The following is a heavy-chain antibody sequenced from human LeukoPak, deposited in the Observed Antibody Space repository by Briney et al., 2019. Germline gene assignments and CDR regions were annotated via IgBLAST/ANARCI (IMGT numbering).Heavy chain of an antibody. J-gene: IGHJ4*02. D-gene: IGHD3-10*01. CDR1: GYSISSGYY. CDR3: ASTYYYGSGSPVDY. V-gene: IGHV4-38-2*02. CDR2: IYHSGST. Sequence: SETLSLTCTVSGYSISSGYYWGWIRQPPGKGLEWIGSIYHSGSTYYNPSLKSRVTISVDTSKNQFSLKLSSVTAADTAVYYCASTYYYGSGSPVDYWGQGTLVTVSS.